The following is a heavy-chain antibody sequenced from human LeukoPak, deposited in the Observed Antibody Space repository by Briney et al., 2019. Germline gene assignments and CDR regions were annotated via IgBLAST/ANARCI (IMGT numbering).Heavy chain of an antibody. CDR1: GGSIRSRSYY. CDR3: ARGRRIAAAVQPEYFQH. CDR2: DYSSGST. Sequence: TSETLSLTCTVSGGSIRSRSYYWGWFRQTPGKGLEWIGTDYSSGSTYYNPSLKSRVTMSVDTSKNQFSLKLSSVTAADTAVYYCARGRRIAAAVQPEYFQHWGQGTLVTVSS. V-gene: IGHV4-39*07. D-gene: IGHD6-13*01. J-gene: IGHJ1*01.